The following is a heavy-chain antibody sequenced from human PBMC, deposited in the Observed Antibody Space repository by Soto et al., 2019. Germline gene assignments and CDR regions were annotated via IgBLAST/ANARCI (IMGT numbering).Heavy chain of an antibody. CDR3: AYSSGAQLFDY. D-gene: IGHD2-15*01. CDR2: ISYDGSNK. V-gene: IGHV3-30*03. CDR1: GFTFSSYG. J-gene: IGHJ4*02. Sequence: HPGGSLRLSCAASGFTFSSYGMHWVRQAPGKGLEWVAVISYDGSNKYYADSVKGRFTISRDNSKNTLYLQMNSLRAEDTAVYYCAYSSGAQLFDYWGQGTLVTVSS.